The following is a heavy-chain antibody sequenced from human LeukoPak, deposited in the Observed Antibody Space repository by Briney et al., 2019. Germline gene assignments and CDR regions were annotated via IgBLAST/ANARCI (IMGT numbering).Heavy chain of an antibody. D-gene: IGHD3-3*01. Sequence: SVKVSCKASGGTFSSYAIIWVRQAPGQGLEWMGRIIPILGIANYAQKFQGRVTITADKSTSTAYMELSSLRSEDTAVYYCASHYDFWSGYYLVYWGQGTLVTVSS. CDR2: IIPILGIA. CDR1: GGTFSSYA. V-gene: IGHV1-69*04. CDR3: ASHYDFWSGYYLVY. J-gene: IGHJ4*02.